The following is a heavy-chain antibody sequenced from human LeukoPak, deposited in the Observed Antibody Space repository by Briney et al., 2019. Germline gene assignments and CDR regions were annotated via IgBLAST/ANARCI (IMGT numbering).Heavy chain of an antibody. CDR1: GFTFSSYW. CDR3: AKDATLFGDQYFDY. V-gene: IGHV3-74*01. CDR2: INSDGSST. Sequence: GGSLRLSCAASGFTFSSYWMHWVRHAPGKGLVWVSRINSDGSSTSYADSVKGRFNISRDNSKNTLYLQMNSLRVDDTAVYYCAKDATLFGDQYFDYWGQGTLVIVSS. J-gene: IGHJ4*02. D-gene: IGHD3-10*01.